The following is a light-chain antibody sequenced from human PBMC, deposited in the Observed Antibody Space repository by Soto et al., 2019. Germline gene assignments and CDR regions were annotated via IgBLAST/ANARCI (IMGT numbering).Light chain of an antibody. CDR1: QGISHF. V-gene: IGKV1-27*01. CDR2: EAS. CDR3: QKYDSAPFT. Sequence: DIPMTQSPSSLSASLGDIVTFTCRASQGISHFLAWYQQKPGKVPQLLIYEASTLQSGVPSRFSGSGSGTVFTLTISSLQPEDVATYYCQKYDSAPFTFGPGTKVDIK. J-gene: IGKJ3*01.